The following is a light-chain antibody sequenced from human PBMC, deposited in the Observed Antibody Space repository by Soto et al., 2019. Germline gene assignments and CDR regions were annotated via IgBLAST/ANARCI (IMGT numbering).Light chain of an antibody. CDR1: QRISSA. Sequence: AIQLTQSLSSLSASVGDRVTITCRASQRISSALAWYQQKPGKAPNLLIYDASSLESGVPSRFSGSGSGTDFTLTISSLQPEDFATYYCQQFNNYPLTFGGGTKVEIK. CDR2: DAS. CDR3: QQFNNYPLT. J-gene: IGKJ4*01. V-gene: IGKV1D-13*01.